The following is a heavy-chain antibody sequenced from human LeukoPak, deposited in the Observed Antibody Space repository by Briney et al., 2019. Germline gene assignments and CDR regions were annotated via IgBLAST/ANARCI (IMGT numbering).Heavy chain of an antibody. D-gene: IGHD1-26*01. V-gene: IGHV4-34*01. Sequence: PSETLSLTCAVYGGSFSDYHWTWVRQPPGKGPEWIGEIKHSGNTYYNPSLKSRVTMSVDTSKNQISLKVTSMTAADTGVYYCTRSFPGIVGAADFWGQGTLVTVSS. CDR1: GGSFSDYH. CDR2: IKHSGNT. CDR3: TRSFPGIVGAADF. J-gene: IGHJ4*02.